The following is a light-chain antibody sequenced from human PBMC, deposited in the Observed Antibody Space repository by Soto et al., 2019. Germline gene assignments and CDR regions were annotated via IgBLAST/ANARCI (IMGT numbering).Light chain of an antibody. CDR2: GAS. CDR3: QQYARSPTS. Sequence: EIVLTQSPATLSMSPGEGATLSCRASQSVSSNFLAWYQQRPGQAPRLLIYGASTRATGIPDRFSGSGSGTDFSLIISRLEPEDFAVYYCQQYARSPTSFGGGTKLEIK. J-gene: IGKJ4*02. CDR1: QSVSSNF. V-gene: IGKV3-20*01.